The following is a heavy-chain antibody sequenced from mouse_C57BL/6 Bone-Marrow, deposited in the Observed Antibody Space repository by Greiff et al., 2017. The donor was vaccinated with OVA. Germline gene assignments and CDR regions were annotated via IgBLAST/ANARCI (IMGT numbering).Heavy chain of an antibody. Sequence: VQLQQSGPELVKPGASVKMSCTASGYTFTSYVMHWVKQKPGQGLEWIGYISPYNDGTKYNEKFNGKATLTSDKASSTAYMELSSLTSEDSAVYYCAREDYDPYDFDYWGQGTTLTGSS. CDR1: GYTFTSYV. CDR3: AREDYDPYDFDY. J-gene: IGHJ2*01. V-gene: IGHV1-14*01. CDR2: ISPYNDGT. D-gene: IGHD2-4*01.